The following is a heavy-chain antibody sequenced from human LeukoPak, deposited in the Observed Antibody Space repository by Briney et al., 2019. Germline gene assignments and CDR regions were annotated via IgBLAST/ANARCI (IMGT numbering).Heavy chain of an antibody. CDR3: ARAGYRYYYDSSGYYTNDAFDI. V-gene: IGHV3-23*01. D-gene: IGHD3-22*01. Sequence: GGSLRLSCVASGFTFTTYAMTWVRQPPGKGLEWVSVISGGGSTTNYADSVEGRFTISRDNSKNTLYLQMNSLRAEDTAVYYCARAGYRYYYDSSGYYTNDAFDIWGQGTMATVSS. CDR1: GFTFTTYA. CDR2: ISGGGSTT. J-gene: IGHJ3*02.